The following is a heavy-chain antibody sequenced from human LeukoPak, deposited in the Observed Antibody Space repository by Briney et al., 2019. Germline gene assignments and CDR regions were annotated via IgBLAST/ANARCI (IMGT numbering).Heavy chain of an antibody. V-gene: IGHV3-23*01. CDR1: GFTFSSYA. J-gene: IGHJ4*02. CDR3: ARDNAEQWLPGDY. Sequence: GGSLRLSCAASGFTFSSYAMSWVRQAPGKGLEWVSAISGSGGSTYYADSVKGRFTISRDNSKNTLYLQMNSLRVEDTAVYYCARDNAEQWLPGDYWGQGTLVTVSS. D-gene: IGHD6-19*01. CDR2: ISGSGGST.